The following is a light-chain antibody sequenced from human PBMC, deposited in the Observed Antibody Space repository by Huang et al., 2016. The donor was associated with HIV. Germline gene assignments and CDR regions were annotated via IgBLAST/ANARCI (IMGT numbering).Light chain of an antibody. CDR2: GAS. J-gene: IGKJ5*01. CDR1: ENISGDF. Sequence: EVVLTQSPGTLSLSPGERATLSCRASENISGDFIAWYQQKLGQAPRLLIYGASNRATGIPDRFSGGGSGTDFTLTITRLEPEDFAVYYCQQYGSSPPATFGQGTRLEMK. CDR3: QQYGSSPPAT. V-gene: IGKV3-20*01.